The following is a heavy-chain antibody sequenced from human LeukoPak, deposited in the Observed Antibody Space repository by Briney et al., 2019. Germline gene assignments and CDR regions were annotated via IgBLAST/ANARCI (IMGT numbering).Heavy chain of an antibody. CDR2: FDPEDGET. D-gene: IGHD3-22*01. J-gene: IGHJ4*02. Sequence: GASVKVSCKVSGYTLTELSMHWVRQAPGKGLEWMGGFDPEDGETIYAQKFQGRVTMTEDTSTDTAYMELSSLRSEDTAVYYCATAPKYYYDSSGYYYSDYWGQGTLVPVSS. V-gene: IGHV1-24*01. CDR3: ATAPKYYYDSSGYYYSDY. CDR1: GYTLTELS.